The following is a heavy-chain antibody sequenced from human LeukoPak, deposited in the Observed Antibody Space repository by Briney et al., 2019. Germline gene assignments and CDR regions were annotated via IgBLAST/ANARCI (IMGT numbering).Heavy chain of an antibody. CDR3: ARARSTWNYVSRYYYYYMDV. Sequence: ASVKVSCKASGYTFTGYYMHWVRQAPGQGLEWMGWINPNSGGTNYAQKFQGRVTMTRDTSISTAYMELSSLRSEDTAVYYCARARSTWNYVSRYYYYYMDVWGKGTTVTVSS. J-gene: IGHJ6*03. CDR1: GYTFTGYY. V-gene: IGHV1-2*02. D-gene: IGHD1-7*01. CDR2: INPNSGGT.